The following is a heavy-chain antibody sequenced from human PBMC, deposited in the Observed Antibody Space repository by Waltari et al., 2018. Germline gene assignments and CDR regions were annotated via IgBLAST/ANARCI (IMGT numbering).Heavy chain of an antibody. CDR3: ARDLGSAGADDY. CDR1: GFTFRTHS. D-gene: IGHD6-13*01. V-gene: IGHV3-48*02. CDR2: ISGSGSII. Sequence: EVQLVESGGGLVQPGGSLRLSCAASGFTFRTHSLTWVRQAPGKGLEWVSYISGSGSIIYYADSVKGRFTISRDNAKNSLYLQMNSLRDEDTALYYCARDLGSAGADDYWGQGTLVTVSS. J-gene: IGHJ4*02.